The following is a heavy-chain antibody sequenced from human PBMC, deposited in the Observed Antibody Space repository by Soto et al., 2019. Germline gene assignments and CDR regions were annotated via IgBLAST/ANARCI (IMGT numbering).Heavy chain of an antibody. Sequence: SETLSLTCSFSGDSVASHYLTWIRQSPEMGLEWIGYMHYTGFSHYNPSLKSRLTISVDRSKNQFTLKLSSVTVADTAVYYCAGSITIFGVVTHHWFDPWGQGTLVTSPQ. CDR3: AGSITIFGVVTHHWFDP. V-gene: IGHV4-59*02. J-gene: IGHJ5*02. D-gene: IGHD3-3*01. CDR1: GDSVASHY. CDR2: MHYTGFS.